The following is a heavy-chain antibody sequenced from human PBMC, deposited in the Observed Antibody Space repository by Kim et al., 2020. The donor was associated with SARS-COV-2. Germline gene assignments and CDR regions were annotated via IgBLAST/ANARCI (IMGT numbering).Heavy chain of an antibody. V-gene: IGHV3-30*07. Sequence: VKGRVPISVDNSKNTLYLQMNSLRAEDTAVYYCARDFGWNPGGDVNWFDPWGQGTLVTVSS. J-gene: IGHJ5*02. D-gene: IGHD1-1*01. CDR3: ARDFGWNPGGDVNWFDP.